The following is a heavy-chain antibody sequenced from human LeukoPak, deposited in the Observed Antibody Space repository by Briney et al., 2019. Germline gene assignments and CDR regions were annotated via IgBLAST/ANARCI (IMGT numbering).Heavy chain of an antibody. CDR1: GFTFSSYS. J-gene: IGHJ5*02. D-gene: IGHD2-15*01. V-gene: IGHV3-21*01. CDR2: ISSSSSYI. Sequence: GGSLRLSCAASGFTFSSYSMNWVRQAPGKGLEWVSSISSSSSYIYYADSVKGRFTISRDNAKNSLYLQMNSLRAEDTAVYYCARAGCSGGSCYPSSWFDPWGQGTLVTLS. CDR3: ARAGCSGGSCYPSSWFDP.